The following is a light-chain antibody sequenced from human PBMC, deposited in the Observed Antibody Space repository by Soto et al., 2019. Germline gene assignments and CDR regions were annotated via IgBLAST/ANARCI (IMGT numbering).Light chain of an antibody. J-gene: IGLJ1*01. V-gene: IGLV1-40*01. CDR1: SSNIGAGYD. CDR2: GNI. Sequence: QSVLTQPPSVSGAPGQRVTISCTGSSSNIGAGYDVHWYQQLPGTAPKLLIYGNINRPSGVPDRFSGSQSGTSASLAITGLQAEDETDYYCQSYDSSLMYVFGTGTKLTVL. CDR3: QSYDSSLMYV.